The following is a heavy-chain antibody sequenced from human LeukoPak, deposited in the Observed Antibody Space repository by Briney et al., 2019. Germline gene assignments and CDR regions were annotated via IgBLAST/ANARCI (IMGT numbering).Heavy chain of an antibody. CDR3: VFYAGGYYYMDV. V-gene: IGHV4-39*07. J-gene: IGHJ6*03. CDR1: GGSITTINYY. CDR2: IDYSGNT. D-gene: IGHD2/OR15-2a*01. Sequence: SETLSLTCTVSGGSITTINYYWGWLRQPPGKGLEWIASIDYSGNTYYDPSLRSRVTISADTSENQFSLKLSSVTAADTAVYHGVFYAGGYYYMDVWGKGTTVAVSS.